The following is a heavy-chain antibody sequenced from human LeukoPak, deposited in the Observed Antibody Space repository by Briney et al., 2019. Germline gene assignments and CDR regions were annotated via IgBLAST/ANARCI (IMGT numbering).Heavy chain of an antibody. J-gene: IGHJ4*02. CDR2: INHSGST. CDR1: GGSFSGYY. CDR3: ARNARAYYDFWSGYPYYFDY. Sequence: SETLSLTCAVYGGSFSGYYWSWIRQPPGKGLEWIGEINHSGSTNYNPSLKSRVTISVGTSKNQFSLKLSSVTAADTAVYYCARNARAYYDFWSGYPYYFDYWGQGTLVTVSS. D-gene: IGHD3-3*01. V-gene: IGHV4-34*01.